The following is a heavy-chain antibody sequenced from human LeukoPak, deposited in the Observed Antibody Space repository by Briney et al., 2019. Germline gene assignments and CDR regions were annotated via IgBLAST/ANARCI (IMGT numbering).Heavy chain of an antibody. Sequence: GRSLRLSRTVAGFTLTDQYISSFRQSPGRGLEWISWITSTGTTRDYADSVKGRLTISRDNTKNSVYLQMTSLRAYDTAVYYCARDPAYGDPYWGQGTLVTVPS. J-gene: IGHJ4*02. V-gene: IGHV3-11*01. D-gene: IGHD4-17*01. CDR1: GFTLTDQY. CDR3: ARDPAYGDPY. CDR2: ITSTGTTR.